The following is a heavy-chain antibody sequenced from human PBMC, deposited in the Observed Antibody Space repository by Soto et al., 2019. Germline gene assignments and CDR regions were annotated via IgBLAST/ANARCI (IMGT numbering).Heavy chain of an antibody. CDR1: GFTFGDYT. V-gene: IGHV3-43*01. CDR2: ISWDGGST. D-gene: IGHD5-18*01. CDR3: AKDIQPYSYGYYYYYYGMDV. Sequence: PGGSLRLSCAASGFTFGDYTMHWVRQAPGKGLEWVSLISWDGGSTYYADSVKGRFTISRDNSKNSLYLQMNSLRTEDTALYYCAKDIQPYSYGYYYYYYGMDVWGQGTTVTVSS. J-gene: IGHJ6*02.